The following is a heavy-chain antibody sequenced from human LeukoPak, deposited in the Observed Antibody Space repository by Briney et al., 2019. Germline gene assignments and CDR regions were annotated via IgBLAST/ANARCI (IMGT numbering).Heavy chain of an antibody. Sequence: KASETLSLTCTVSGYSISSGYYWGWIRQPPGKGLEWIGSIYHSGSTYYNPSLKSRVTISVDTSKNQFSLKLSSVTAADTAVYYCARVLTSKVGATDWFDPWGQGTLVTVSS. V-gene: IGHV4-38-2*02. CDR1: GYSISSGYY. D-gene: IGHD1-26*01. J-gene: IGHJ5*02. CDR2: IYHSGST. CDR3: ARVLTSKVGATDWFDP.